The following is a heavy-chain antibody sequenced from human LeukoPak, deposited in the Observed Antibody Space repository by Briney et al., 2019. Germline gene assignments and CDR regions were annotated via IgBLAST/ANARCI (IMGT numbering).Heavy chain of an antibody. Sequence: SGPTLVKARQTLTLTCTFSGFSLSTAGMCVGWIRQPPGKALEWLARIDWDDDEFYSTSLKPRLTISKDTSKNQVALTMTNVDPVDTATYFCARIRWTAEATRRYYMDVWGKGTTVTVSS. CDR2: IDWDDDE. CDR3: ARIRWTAEATRRYYMDV. V-gene: IGHV2-70*17. D-gene: IGHD6-25*01. CDR1: GFSLSTAGMC. J-gene: IGHJ6*03.